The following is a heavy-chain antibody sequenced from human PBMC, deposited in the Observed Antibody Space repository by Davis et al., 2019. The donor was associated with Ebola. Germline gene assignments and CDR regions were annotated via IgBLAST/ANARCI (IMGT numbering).Heavy chain of an antibody. J-gene: IGHJ4*02. Sequence: GESLKIFCAASGFTFSGSAMHWVRQASGKGLEWVGRIRSKANSYATAYAASVKGRFTISRDDSKNTAYLQMNSLKTEDTAVYYCTSPYGDYDYWGQGTLVTVST. CDR2: IRSKANSYAT. V-gene: IGHV3-73*01. D-gene: IGHD4-17*01. CDR1: GFTFSGSA. CDR3: TSPYGDYDY.